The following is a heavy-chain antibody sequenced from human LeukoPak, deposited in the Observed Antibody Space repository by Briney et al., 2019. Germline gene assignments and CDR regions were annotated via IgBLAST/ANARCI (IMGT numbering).Heavy chain of an antibody. Sequence: PGGSLRLSCAASGFSFRDFWMTWVRQAPGKGLEWVANINQGGSVKYYVDSVNGRFTISSDDAKSSLYVQMNSLRDEDTAVYYCARFGYSGWNLEYWGQGTLVTVSS. CDR3: ARFGYSGWNLEY. CDR2: INQGGSVK. V-gene: IGHV3-7*01. D-gene: IGHD5-12*01. CDR1: GFSFRDFW. J-gene: IGHJ4*02.